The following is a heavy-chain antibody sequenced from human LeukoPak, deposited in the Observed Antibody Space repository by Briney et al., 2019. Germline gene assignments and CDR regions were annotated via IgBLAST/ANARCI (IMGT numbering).Heavy chain of an antibody. Sequence: SETLSLTCAVSGGSISSGGYSWSWIRQPPGKGLEWIGFIYHSGSTYCNPSLKSRVTISVDTSKNQFSLKLSSVTAADTAVYYCARQLGSGWYRGNWFDPWGQGTLVTVSS. CDR1: GGSISSGGYS. CDR2: IYHSGST. V-gene: IGHV4-30-2*03. CDR3: ARQLGSGWYRGNWFDP. J-gene: IGHJ5*02. D-gene: IGHD6-19*01.